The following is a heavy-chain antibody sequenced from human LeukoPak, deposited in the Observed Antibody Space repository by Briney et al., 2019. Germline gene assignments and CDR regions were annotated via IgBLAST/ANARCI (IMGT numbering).Heavy chain of an antibody. D-gene: IGHD2-2*01. CDR1: GGSFSGYY. CDR2: INHSGST. V-gene: IGHV4-34*01. J-gene: IGHJ2*01. CDR3: ARGDCSSTSCFVYWYFDL. Sequence: SETLSLTCAVYGGSFSGYYWSWIRQPPGKGLEWIGEINHSGSTNYNPSLKSRVTISVDTSKNQFSLKLSSVTAADTAVYYCARGDCSSTSCFVYWYFDLWGRGTLVTVSS.